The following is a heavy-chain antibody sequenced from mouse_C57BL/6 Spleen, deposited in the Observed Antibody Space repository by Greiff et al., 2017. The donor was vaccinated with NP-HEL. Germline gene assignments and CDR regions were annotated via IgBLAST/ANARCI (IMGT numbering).Heavy chain of an antibody. CDR3: ARLDYYGSTLFDY. V-gene: IGHV1-80*01. CDR1: GYAFSSYW. Sequence: QVQLQQSGAELVKPGASVKISCKASGYAFSSYWMNWVKQRPGKGLEWIGQIYPGDGDTNYNGKFKGKATLTADKSSSTAYMQLSSLTSEDSAVYFCARLDYYGSTLFDYWGQVTTLTVSS. D-gene: IGHD1-1*01. J-gene: IGHJ2*01. CDR2: IYPGDGDT.